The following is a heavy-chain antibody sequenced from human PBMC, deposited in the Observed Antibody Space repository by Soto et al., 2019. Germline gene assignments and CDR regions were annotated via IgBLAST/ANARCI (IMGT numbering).Heavy chain of an antibody. V-gene: IGHV1-2*04. D-gene: IGHD1-1*01. CDR3: ARDARGHEARTQH. CDR2: INPNSGGT. Sequence: QVQLVQSGAEVKKPGASVKVSCKASGYTFTGYYMHWVRQAPGQGLEWMGWINPNSGGTNYAQKFQGWVTMTRDTCSSTAYMELSRLSTDDTDVYDCARDARGHEARTQHWGQGTLVTVSS. J-gene: IGHJ1*01. CDR1: GYTFTGYY.